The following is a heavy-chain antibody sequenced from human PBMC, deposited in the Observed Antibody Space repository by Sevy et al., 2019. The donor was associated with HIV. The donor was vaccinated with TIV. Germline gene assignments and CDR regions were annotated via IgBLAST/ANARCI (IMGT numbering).Heavy chain of an antibody. J-gene: IGHJ3*02. CDR3: ARLSHSGSYPDAFDI. CDR2: INPNSGGT. Sequence: ASVKVSCKASGYTFTGYYMHWVRQAPGQGLEWMGWINPNSGGTNYAQKFQGWVTMTRDTSISTAYMELSRPRSDDTAVYYCARLSHSGSYPDAFDIWGQGTMVTVSS. V-gene: IGHV1-2*04. D-gene: IGHD1-26*01. CDR1: GYTFTGYY.